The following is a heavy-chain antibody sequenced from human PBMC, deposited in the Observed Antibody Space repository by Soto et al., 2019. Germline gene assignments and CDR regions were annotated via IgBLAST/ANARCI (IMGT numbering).Heavy chain of an antibody. J-gene: IGHJ3*02. CDR1: GGTFSSYA. V-gene: IGHV1-69*13. CDR2: IIPIFATA. Sequence: GASVKVSCKASGGTFSSYAFNWVRQAPGQGLEWMGGIIPIFATASNAQKFQGRVTMTADESTSTAYMELSRLRCADTAVYYCAIGTYSYYSIGYHGTFQIWGQGTRVTVSS. D-gene: IGHD3-22*01. CDR3: AIGTYSYYSIGYHGTFQI.